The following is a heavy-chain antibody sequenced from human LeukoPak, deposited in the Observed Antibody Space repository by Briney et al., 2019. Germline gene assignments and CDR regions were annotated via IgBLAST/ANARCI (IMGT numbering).Heavy chain of an antibody. Sequence: GGSLRLSCAASGFTFRSYEMNWVRQAPGKGLEWVSYISSSSGTIYYADSVKGRFTISRDNAENSLYLQMNSLRDEDTAVYYCARDLNLYDSSGYYPRWGQGTLVTVSS. CDR2: ISSSSGTI. V-gene: IGHV3-48*03. J-gene: IGHJ4*02. D-gene: IGHD3-22*01. CDR1: GFTFRSYE. CDR3: ARDLNLYDSSGYYPR.